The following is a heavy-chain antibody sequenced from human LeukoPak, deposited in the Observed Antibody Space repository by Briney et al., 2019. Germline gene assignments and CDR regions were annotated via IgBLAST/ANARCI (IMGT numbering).Heavy chain of an antibody. V-gene: IGHV1-18*01. CDR3: ARDFLVAVAVYHYYGMDV. D-gene: IGHD6-19*01. CDR1: GYTFTSYG. Sequence: ASVKVSCKASGYTFTSYGISWVRQAPGQGLEWMGWISAYNGNTNYAQKLQGRVTMTTDTSTSTAYMELRSLRSDDTAVYYCARDFLVAVAVYHYYGMDVWGQGTTVTVSS. CDR2: ISAYNGNT. J-gene: IGHJ6*02.